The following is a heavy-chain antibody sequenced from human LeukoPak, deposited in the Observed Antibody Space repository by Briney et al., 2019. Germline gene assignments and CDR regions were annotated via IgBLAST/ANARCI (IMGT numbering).Heavy chain of an antibody. V-gene: IGHV3-23*01. Sequence: GGSLRLSCAASGXTFSSYAMNWVRQPPGKGLEWVSGISGNGGSTYYADSVKGRFTISRDNSKNSLYLQMNSLRAEDTAVCYCANDPYCGGDCYYDYWGQGTVVTVSS. CDR3: ANDPYCGGDCYYDY. J-gene: IGHJ4*02. CDR2: ISGNGGST. D-gene: IGHD2-21*02. CDR1: GXTFSSYA.